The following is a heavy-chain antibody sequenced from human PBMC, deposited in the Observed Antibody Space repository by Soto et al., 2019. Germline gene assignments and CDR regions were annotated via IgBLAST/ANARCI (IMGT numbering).Heavy chain of an antibody. Sequence: SETLSLTCTVSGGSISSYYWSWIRQPPGKGLEWIGYIYYSGSTNYNPSLKSRVTISVDTSKNQFSLKLSSVTAADTAVYYCARIRRFLEWPNFDYWGQGTLVTVSS. D-gene: IGHD3-3*01. CDR3: ARIRRFLEWPNFDY. V-gene: IGHV4-59*01. J-gene: IGHJ4*02. CDR1: GGSISSYY. CDR2: IYYSGST.